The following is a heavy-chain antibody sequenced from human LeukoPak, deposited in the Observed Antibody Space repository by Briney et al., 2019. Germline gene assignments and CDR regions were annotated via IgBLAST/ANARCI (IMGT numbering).Heavy chain of an antibody. CDR1: GGSISSGGYY. CDR3: ATESLDYGDYEFY. J-gene: IGHJ4*02. V-gene: IGHV4-30-2*01. CDR2: IYHSGST. Sequence: SETLSLTCTVSGGSISSGGYYWSWIRQPPGKGLEWIGYIYHSGSTNYNPSLKSRVTISVDTSKNQFSLKLSSVTAADTAVYYCATESLDYGDYEFYWGQGTLVTVSS. D-gene: IGHD4-17*01.